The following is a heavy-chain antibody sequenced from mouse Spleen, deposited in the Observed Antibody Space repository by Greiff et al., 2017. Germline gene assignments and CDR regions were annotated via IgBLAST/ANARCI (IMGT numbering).Heavy chain of an antibody. CDR3: ARGNYYFDY. CDR2: INPNYGTT. J-gene: IGHJ2*01. CDR1: GYSFTDYN. V-gene: IGHV1-39*01. Sequence: EVKLMESGPELVKPGASVKISCKASGYSFTDYNMNWVKQSNGKSLEWIGVINPNYGTTSYNEKFKGKATLTADKSSSTAYMELRSLTSEDSAVYFCARGNYYFDYWGQGTTLTVSS. D-gene: IGHD2-1*01.